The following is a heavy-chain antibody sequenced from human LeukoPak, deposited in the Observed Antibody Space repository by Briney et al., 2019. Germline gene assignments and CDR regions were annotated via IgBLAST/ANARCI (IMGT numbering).Heavy chain of an antibody. J-gene: IGHJ5*02. Sequence: SETLSLTCTVCGGSISIYYWSWIRQPDGKGLEWIGRIYTSGSTNYNPSLKSRVTMSVDTSKNQFSLKLSSVTAADTAVYYCARDWGIVVVVAENNWFDPWGQGTLVTVSS. V-gene: IGHV4-4*07. D-gene: IGHD2-15*01. CDR2: IYTSGST. CDR1: GGSISIYY. CDR3: ARDWGIVVVVAENNWFDP.